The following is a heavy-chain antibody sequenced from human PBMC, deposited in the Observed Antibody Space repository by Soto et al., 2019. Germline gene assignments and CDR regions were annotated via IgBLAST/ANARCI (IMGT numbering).Heavy chain of an antibody. Sequence: SETLSLTCAVNGESSNICYWSWIRQVPGKGLDWIGEINYSGSTNYNPSLKSRVTISLDTSKKQFSLKLTSVTAADTAVYYCALSRGYCTSSACYYGMDVWGQGTTVTVSS. CDR3: ALSRGYCTSSACYYGMDV. CDR1: GESSNICY. CDR2: INYSGST. J-gene: IGHJ6*02. D-gene: IGHD2-2*01. V-gene: IGHV4-34*01.